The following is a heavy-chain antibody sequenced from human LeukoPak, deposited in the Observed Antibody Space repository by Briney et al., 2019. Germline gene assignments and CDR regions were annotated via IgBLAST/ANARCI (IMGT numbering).Heavy chain of an antibody. CDR3: ARALSGYGSGKGYFDH. J-gene: IGHJ4*02. Sequence: PSETLSLTCTVSGGSISTYYWGWIRQPPGKGLEWIGSFYYTGSTYYNPSLKSRVTISVDTSKNQFSLRLTSVTAADPAVYYCARALSGYGSGKGYFDHWGQGTLVTVSS. CDR2: FYYTGST. V-gene: IGHV4-39*07. D-gene: IGHD3-10*01. CDR1: GGSISTYY.